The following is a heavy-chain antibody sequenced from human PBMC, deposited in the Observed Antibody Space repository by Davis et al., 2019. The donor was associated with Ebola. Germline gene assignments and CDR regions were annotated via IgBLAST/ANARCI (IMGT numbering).Heavy chain of an antibody. D-gene: IGHD1-26*01. CDR1: GYTFTSYA. Sequence: ASVKVSCKASGYTFTSYAMHWVRQAPGQRLEWMGWINAGNGNTKYSQKFQGRVTITRDTSASTAYMELSSLRSEDTAVYYCARGTDLGAPHFDYWGQGTLVTVSS. CDR3: ARGTDLGAPHFDY. J-gene: IGHJ4*02. CDR2: INAGNGNT. V-gene: IGHV1-3*01.